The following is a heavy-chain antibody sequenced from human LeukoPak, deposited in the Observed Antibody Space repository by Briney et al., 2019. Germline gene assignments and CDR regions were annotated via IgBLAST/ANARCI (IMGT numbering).Heavy chain of an antibody. J-gene: IGHJ4*02. V-gene: IGHV3-33*01. CDR2: IWYDGSNK. CDR3: ARVQWELLYPDY. Sequence: PGRSLRLSCAAAGFTFNTYGMHWLRQAPGKGLEWVALIWYDGSNKYYADSVKGRFTVSRDNSRDTLFLQMNSLRVEDSAVYFCARVQWELLYPDYWGQGTLVTVFS. D-gene: IGHD1-26*01. CDR1: GFTFNTYG.